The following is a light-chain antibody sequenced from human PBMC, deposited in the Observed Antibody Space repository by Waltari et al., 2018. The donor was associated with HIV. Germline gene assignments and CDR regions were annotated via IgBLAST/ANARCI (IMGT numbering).Light chain of an antibody. CDR3: QQSFAPPRT. J-gene: IGKJ1*01. Sequence: DIQETQPPSSLSASVGDRVTITCRKSQSISTYLHWYQQRPGNAPKLLIYGTSTLQSGVPARCSGSGSGTDFTLTISTLQPEDFATYCCQQSFAPPRTFGHGTKVEV. CDR2: GTS. V-gene: IGKV1-39*01. CDR1: QSISTY.